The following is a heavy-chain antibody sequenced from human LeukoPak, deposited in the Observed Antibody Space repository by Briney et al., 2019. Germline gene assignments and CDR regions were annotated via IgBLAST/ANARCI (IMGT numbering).Heavy chain of an antibody. D-gene: IGHD6-13*01. Sequence: SETLSLTCTVSGGSISSYYWSWIRQPPGKGLEWIGYIYYSGSTNYNPSLKSRVTISVDTSKNQFSLKLSSGTAADTAVYYCARARTLSSSWYYYFDYWGQGTLVTVFS. V-gene: IGHV4-59*01. CDR3: ARARTLSSSWYYYFDY. CDR2: IYYSGST. CDR1: GGSISSYY. J-gene: IGHJ4*02.